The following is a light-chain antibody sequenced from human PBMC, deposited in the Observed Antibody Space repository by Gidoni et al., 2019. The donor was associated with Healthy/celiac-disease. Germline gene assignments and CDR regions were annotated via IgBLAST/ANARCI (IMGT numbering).Light chain of an antibody. J-gene: IGLJ1*01. Sequence: QSALTQPASGSGSAGQSVTFSCTGASIDMANSNYISWYQQHPGKAPRLIIYDVSDRPSGISPRFSGSTSGTTASLTISRLQAEDEADYSCSSYIHHVTPSYVFATGPHVTV. CDR1: SIDMANSNY. CDR3: SSYIHHVTPSYV. V-gene: IGLV2-14*03. CDR2: DVS.